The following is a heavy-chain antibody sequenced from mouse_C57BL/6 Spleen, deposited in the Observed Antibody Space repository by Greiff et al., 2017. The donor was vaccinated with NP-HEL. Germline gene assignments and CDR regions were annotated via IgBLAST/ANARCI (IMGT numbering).Heavy chain of an antibody. Sequence: QVQLQQSGAELVKPGASVKISCKASGYAFSSYWMNWVKQRPGKGLEWIGQIYPGDGDTNYNGKFKGKATLTADKSSSTAYMQLSSLTSEDSAVYFCARFSYYGSSYFAYWGQGTLVTVSA. CDR3: ARFSYYGSSYFAY. J-gene: IGHJ3*01. V-gene: IGHV1-80*01. CDR2: IYPGDGDT. D-gene: IGHD1-1*01. CDR1: GYAFSSYW.